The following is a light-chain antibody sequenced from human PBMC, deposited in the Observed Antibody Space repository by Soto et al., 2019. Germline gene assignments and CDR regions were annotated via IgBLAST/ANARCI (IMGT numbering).Light chain of an antibody. Sequence: PGETATLSCRASQTVNSDYLAWFQQRPGQAPRLLIFATSRRATDIPDRFSGSGSGTDFTLAIRRLEPEDFAVYYCHQFGYSPRTFGQGTKVDIK. CDR1: QTVNSDY. V-gene: IGKV3-20*01. J-gene: IGKJ1*01. CDR2: ATS. CDR3: HQFGYSPRT.